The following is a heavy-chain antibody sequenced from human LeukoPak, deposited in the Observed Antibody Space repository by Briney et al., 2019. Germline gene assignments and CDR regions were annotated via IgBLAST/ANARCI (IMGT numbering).Heavy chain of an antibody. CDR3: AKARIMITFGGGSFDY. D-gene: IGHD3-16*01. J-gene: IGHJ4*02. V-gene: IGHV3-48*03. CDR2: ISSSGSTI. Sequence: GGSLRLSCAASGFTFSSYEMNWVRQAPRKGLEWVSYISSSGSTIYYADSVKGRFTISRDNAKNSLYLQMNSLRAEDTALYYCAKARIMITFGGGSFDYWGQGTLVTVSS. CDR1: GFTFSSYE.